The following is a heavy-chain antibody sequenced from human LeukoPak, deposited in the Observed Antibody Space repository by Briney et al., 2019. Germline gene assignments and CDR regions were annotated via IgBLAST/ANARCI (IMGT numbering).Heavy chain of an antibody. Sequence: ASVKVSCKASGYTFTSYAMHWVRQAPGQRLEWMGWINAGNGNTKYSQKFQGRVTITRDTSASTAYMELSSLRSEDTAVYYCARARPMVRGVRWGDWFDPWGQGTLVTVSS. J-gene: IGHJ5*02. CDR1: GYTFTSYA. CDR2: INAGNGNT. CDR3: ARARPMVRGVRWGDWFDP. V-gene: IGHV1-3*01. D-gene: IGHD3-10*01.